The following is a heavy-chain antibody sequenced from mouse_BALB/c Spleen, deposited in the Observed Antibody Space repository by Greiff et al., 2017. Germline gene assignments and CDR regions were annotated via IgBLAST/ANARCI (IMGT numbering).Heavy chain of an antibody. CDR2: ISSGSSTI. J-gene: IGHJ4*01. CDR1: GFTFSSFG. CDR3: ARRPMDY. Sequence: EVNVVESGGGLVQPGGSRKLSCAASGFTFSSFGMHWVRQAPEKGLEWVAYISSGSSTIYYADTVKGRFTISRDNPKNTLFLQMTSLRSEDTAMYYCARRPMDYWGQGTSVTVSS. V-gene: IGHV5-17*02.